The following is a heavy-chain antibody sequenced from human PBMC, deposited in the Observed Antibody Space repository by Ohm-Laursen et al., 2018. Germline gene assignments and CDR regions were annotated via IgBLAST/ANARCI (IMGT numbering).Heavy chain of an antibody. D-gene: IGHD4-17*01. V-gene: IGHV3-33*08. CDR1: GFTFSSYA. J-gene: IGHJ2*01. CDR3: ARSGEGWYFDL. Sequence: SLRLSCAASGFTFSSYAMSWVRQAPGEGLEWVAVIWHDGSEKYYPESVKGRFTISKDNSRNTLYLDMNSLRAEDTAVYHCARSGEGWYFDLWGRGTLVTVSS. CDR2: IWHDGSEK.